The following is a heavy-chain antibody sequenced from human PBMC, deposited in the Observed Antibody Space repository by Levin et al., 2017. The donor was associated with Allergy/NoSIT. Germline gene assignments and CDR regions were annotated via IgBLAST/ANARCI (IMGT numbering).Heavy chain of an antibody. Sequence: GSLRLSCTVSGGSISSYYWSWIRQPPGKGLEWIGYIYYSGSTNYNPSLKSRVTISVDTSKNQFSLKLSSVTAVDTAVYYCARENSHPGSGSYPLAPFDYWGQGTLVTVSS. CDR1: GGSISSYY. CDR2: IYYSGST. V-gene: IGHV4-59*01. J-gene: IGHJ4*02. D-gene: IGHD3-10*01. CDR3: ARENSHPGSGSYPLAPFDY.